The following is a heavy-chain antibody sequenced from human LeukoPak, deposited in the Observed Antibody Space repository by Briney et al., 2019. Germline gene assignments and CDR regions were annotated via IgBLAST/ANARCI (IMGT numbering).Heavy chain of an antibody. CDR3: ARSLAAAGPYYYYYYMDF. CDR2: IYSGGST. CDR1: GFTVSSNY. D-gene: IGHD6-13*01. V-gene: IGHV3-53*01. J-gene: IGHJ6*03. Sequence: PGGSLRLSCAASGFTVSSNYMSWVRQAPGKGLEWVSVIYSGGSTYYADSVKGRFTISRDNSKNTLYLQMNSLRAEDTAVYYCARSLAAAGPYYYYYYMDFWGKGTTVTVSS.